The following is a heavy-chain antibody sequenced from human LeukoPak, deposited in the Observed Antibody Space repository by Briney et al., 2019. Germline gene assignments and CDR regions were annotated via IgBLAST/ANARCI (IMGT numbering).Heavy chain of an antibody. CDR2: INPNTGGT. CDR3: ARDPKNFYDSKFDYFHMDV. V-gene: IGHV1-2*02. D-gene: IGHD3-22*01. Sequence: ASLKVSCKASGYVFVDHYVHWVRQAPGQGLEWMGRINPNTGGTKYAQKFQGRVTVTADTSISTTYLELRSLSSDDTAVYYCARDPKNFYDSKFDYFHMDVWGKGATVTISS. J-gene: IGHJ6*03. CDR1: GYVFVDHY.